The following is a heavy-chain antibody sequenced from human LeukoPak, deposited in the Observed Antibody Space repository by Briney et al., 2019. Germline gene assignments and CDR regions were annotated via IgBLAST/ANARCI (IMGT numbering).Heavy chain of an antibody. V-gene: IGHV3-23*01. CDR1: GFTFSSYA. J-gene: IGHJ4*02. Sequence: GGSLRLSCAASGFTFSSYAMSWVRQAPGKGLEWVSAISGSGANTYYADSLKGRFTISRGNSKNTVYLQMNSLRAEDTAVYYCTKDFKGLTIVAAGAFDYWGQGTLVTVSS. CDR2: ISGSGANT. CDR3: TKDFKGLTIVAAGAFDY. D-gene: IGHD6-13*01.